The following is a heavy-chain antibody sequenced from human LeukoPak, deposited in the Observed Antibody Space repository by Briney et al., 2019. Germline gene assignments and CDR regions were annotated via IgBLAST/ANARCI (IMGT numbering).Heavy chain of an antibody. J-gene: IGHJ3*02. Sequence: SETLSLTCAVYGGSFSGYYWSWVRQPPGKGREWMGEINDSGDTNYNPSSKSGGTISADTSKKKFSLKLSSVTAAETAMYYCAIIPIPAGDTFDIWGQGTMVTVSS. CDR3: AIIPIPAGDTFDI. CDR2: INDSGDT. CDR1: GGSFSGYY. V-gene: IGHV4-34*01.